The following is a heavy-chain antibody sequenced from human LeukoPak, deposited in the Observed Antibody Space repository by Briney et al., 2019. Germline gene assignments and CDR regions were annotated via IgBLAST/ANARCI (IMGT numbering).Heavy chain of an antibody. D-gene: IGHD5-24*01. CDR2: IYYSGST. CDR3: ARKRRDAYTFDY. V-gene: IGHV4-59*08. J-gene: IGHJ4*02. CDR1: GGSISSYY. Sequence: SETLSLTCTVSGGSISSYYWSWIRQPPGKGLEWIGYIYYSGSTNYNPSLKSRVTISVDTSKNQFSLKLSSVTAADTALYYCARKRRDAYTFDYWGQGTLVTVSS.